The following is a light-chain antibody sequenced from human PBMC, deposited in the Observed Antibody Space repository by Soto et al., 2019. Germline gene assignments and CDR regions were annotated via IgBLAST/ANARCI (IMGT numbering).Light chain of an antibody. J-gene: IGKJ4*01. CDR2: GAS. CDR1: QSVHSN. CDR3: QQYTDWPWGT. Sequence: EIVMTQSPATLSLSPGETATLSCRASQSVHSNLAWFQQHPGHAPRLLIYGASSRPTAIPVRFSGSGSGTEFTLTISSLQPEDFAVYDCQQYTDWPWGTFGGGTKVGI. V-gene: IGKV3-15*01.